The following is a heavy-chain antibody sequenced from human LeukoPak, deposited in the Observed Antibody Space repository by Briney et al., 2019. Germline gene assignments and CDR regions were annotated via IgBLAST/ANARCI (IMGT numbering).Heavy chain of an antibody. CDR2: INHSGST. CDR1: GGSFSGYY. J-gene: IGHJ4*02. D-gene: IGHD3-22*01. Sequence: SETLSLTCAVYGGSFSGYYWSWIRQPPGKGLEWIGEINHSGSTNYNPSLKSRVTISVDTSKNQFSLKLSSVTAADTAVYYCARVVDYYDSSGYSDFDYWGQGTLVTASS. V-gene: IGHV4-34*01. CDR3: ARVVDYYDSSGYSDFDY.